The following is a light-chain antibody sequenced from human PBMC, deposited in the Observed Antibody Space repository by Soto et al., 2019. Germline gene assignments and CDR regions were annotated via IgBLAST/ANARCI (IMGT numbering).Light chain of an antibody. J-gene: IGKJ3*01. Sequence: EIVLTQSPATLSVSPGERATLSCRASQSVSSNLAWYQHKPGQAPRLLIYGVSTRATGIPARFSGSASGTEFTLTISSLQSEDFAVYSCQQYNDWPITFGPGTKVDI. CDR3: QQYNDWPIT. V-gene: IGKV3-15*01. CDR2: GVS. CDR1: QSVSSN.